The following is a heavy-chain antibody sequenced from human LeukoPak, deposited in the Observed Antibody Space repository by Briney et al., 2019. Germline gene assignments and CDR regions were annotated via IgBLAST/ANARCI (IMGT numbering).Heavy chain of an antibody. D-gene: IGHD2-2*01. J-gene: IGHJ4*02. Sequence: KPSETLSLTCAVYDGSFSAFYSSWIRQPPGKGLEWIGYIYYSGSTNYNPSLKSRVTISVDTSKNQFSLKLSSVTAADTAVYYCARGRGHDCSSTSCPLWNFDYWGQGTLVTVSS. CDR1: DGSFSAFY. CDR3: ARGRGHDCSSTSCPLWNFDY. CDR2: IYYSGST. V-gene: IGHV4-59*01.